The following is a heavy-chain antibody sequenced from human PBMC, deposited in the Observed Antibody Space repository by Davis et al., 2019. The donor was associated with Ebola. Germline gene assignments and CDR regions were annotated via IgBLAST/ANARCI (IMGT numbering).Heavy chain of an antibody. D-gene: IGHD3-16*01. CDR1: GFTFSSYW. J-gene: IGHJ4*02. V-gene: IGHV3-7*01. Sequence: GESLKISCAVSGFTFSSYWMSWVRQAPGKGLEWVANIKEEGSEQYYVDSVKGRFTISRDNAKNSLYLQMNSLRVEDTAVYYCARGIMKYYFEYWGQGSLVTVSP. CDR2: IKEEGSEQ. CDR3: ARGIMKYYFEY.